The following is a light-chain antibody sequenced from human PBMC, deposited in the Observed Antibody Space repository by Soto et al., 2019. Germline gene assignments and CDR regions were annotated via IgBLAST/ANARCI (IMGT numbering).Light chain of an antibody. J-gene: IGLJ3*02. CDR2: EVS. V-gene: IGLV2-8*01. CDR3: TSYAGSSSWV. Sequence: QSALTQPPSASGSPGQSVTISCTGTSSDVGAYNYVSWYQQYPGKAPKLMIYEVSKRPSGVPDRFSGSKSGKTASLTVSGLQPEDDADYYCTSYAGSSSWVFGGGTKLTVL. CDR1: SSDVGAYNY.